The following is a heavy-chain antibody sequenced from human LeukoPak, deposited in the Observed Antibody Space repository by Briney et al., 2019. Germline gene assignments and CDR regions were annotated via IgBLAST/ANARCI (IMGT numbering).Heavy chain of an antibody. CDR3: APLAATTDY. D-gene: IGHD5-12*01. CDR2: ISASGGGT. V-gene: IGHV3-23*01. Sequence: GGSLRLSFSLSGFTLSSYAMSWVRQAPGKGLEWVSSISASGGGTYYADSVKGRFTISRDTSKNTLYLQMNSLRAEDTAVYYCAPLAATTDYWGQGTLVTVSS. CDR1: GFTLSSYA. J-gene: IGHJ4*02.